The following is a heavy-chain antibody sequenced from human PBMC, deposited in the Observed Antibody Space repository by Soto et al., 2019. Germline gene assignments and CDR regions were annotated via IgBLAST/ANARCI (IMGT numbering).Heavy chain of an antibody. V-gene: IGHV4-39*01. D-gene: IGHD2-21*02. J-gene: IGHJ4*02. CDR3: ARQRNSLVTQDYFDV. CDR2: IYYSGST. Sequence: SETLSLTCTVTGDSISSRSYYWGWIRQPPGKGLEWIGSIYYSGSTYNNPSLRSRVSMSIDTSKDQFSLKLKSVTAADTALYFCARQRNSLVTQDYFDVWCPASLVTVSS. CDR1: GDSISSRSYY.